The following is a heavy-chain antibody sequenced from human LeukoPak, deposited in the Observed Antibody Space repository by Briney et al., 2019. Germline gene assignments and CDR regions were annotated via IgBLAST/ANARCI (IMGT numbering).Heavy chain of an antibody. CDR1: GFTFSSYS. CDR3: ARGGGLDV. Sequence: PGGSLRLSGAASGFTFSSYSMNWVHQAPGKGLEWVSYISSSSSTIYYADSVKGRFTISRDNAKNSLYLQMSNLRAEDTAVYFCARGGGLDVWGQGATVTVSS. J-gene: IGHJ6*02. V-gene: IGHV3-48*04. D-gene: IGHD3-16*01. CDR2: ISSSSSTI.